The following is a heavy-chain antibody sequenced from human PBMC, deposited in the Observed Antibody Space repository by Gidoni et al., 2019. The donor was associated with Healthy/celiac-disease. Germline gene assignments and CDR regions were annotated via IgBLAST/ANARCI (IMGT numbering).Heavy chain of an antibody. Sequence: QVQLQESGPGLVKPSETLSLTCTVSGGSISSYYWSWIRQPPGKGLEWIGYIYYSGSTNYNPSLKSRVTISVDTSKNQFSLKLSSVTAADTAVYYCARARPIAVAGGFDYWGQGTLVTVSS. CDR2: IYYSGST. D-gene: IGHD6-19*01. V-gene: IGHV4-59*01. J-gene: IGHJ4*02. CDR3: ARARPIAVAGGFDY. CDR1: GGSISSYY.